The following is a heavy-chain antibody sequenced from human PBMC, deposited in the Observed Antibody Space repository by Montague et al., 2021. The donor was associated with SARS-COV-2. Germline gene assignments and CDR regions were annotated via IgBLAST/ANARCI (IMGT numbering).Heavy chain of an antibody. CDR1: GGSISPYY. CDR3: ARWGEYYDSPYYYYAMGV. V-gene: IGHV4-59*12. Sequence: SETLSLTCTVSGGSISPYYWSWIRQSPGKGLECIGYTSYSGSTDYNPSLKRRVTISIDTSKNQFSLKLSSVTAADTAVYYCARWGEYYDSPYYYYAMGVWGQGTTVTVSS. D-gene: IGHD3-3*01. CDR2: TSYSGST. J-gene: IGHJ6*02.